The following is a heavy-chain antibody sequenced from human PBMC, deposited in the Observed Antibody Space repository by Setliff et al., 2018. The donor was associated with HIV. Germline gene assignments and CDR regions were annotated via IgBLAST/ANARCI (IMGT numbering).Heavy chain of an antibody. CDR2: ISPDGSVI. J-gene: IGHJ4*02. V-gene: IGHV3-74*01. D-gene: IGHD1-26*01. Sequence: PGGSLRLSCAASGFTFGSQWMHWVRQAPGKGLVWVSRISPDGSVINYAGSVKGRFTISRDNAKNTLYLQKNGLRAEDTAVYYCVRGIVGASVFNYWGQGTQVTVSS. CDR1: GFTFGSQW. CDR3: VRGIVGASVFNY.